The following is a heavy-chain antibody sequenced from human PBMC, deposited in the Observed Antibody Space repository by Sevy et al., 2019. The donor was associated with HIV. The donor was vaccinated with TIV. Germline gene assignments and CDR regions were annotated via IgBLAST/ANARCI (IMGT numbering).Heavy chain of an antibody. J-gene: IGHJ4*02. CDR2: IWYDGSNK. CDR3: AMNYYDSSGSSFFFDY. CDR1: GFTFSSYG. Sequence: GGSLRLSCAASGFTFSSYGMHWVRQAPGKGLAWVAVIWYDGSNKYYADSVKGRFTISRDNSKNTLYLQMNSLRAEDTAVYYCAMNYYDSSGSSFFFDYWGQGTLVTVSS. D-gene: IGHD3-22*01. V-gene: IGHV3-33*01.